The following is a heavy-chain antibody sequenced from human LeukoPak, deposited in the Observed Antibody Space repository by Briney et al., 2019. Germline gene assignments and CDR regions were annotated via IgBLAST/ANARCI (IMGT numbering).Heavy chain of an antibody. Sequence: QPGGSLRVSCAASGFTVSSNYMTWVRQAPGKGLEWVSVIYNDGTTYYADSVKGRFTISRDNSRNTLYLQMNSLRAEDTAVYYCARDLRLRWYRYFDYWGQGTLVTVSS. J-gene: IGHJ4*02. CDR2: IYNDGTT. V-gene: IGHV3-53*01. CDR3: ARDLRLRWYRYFDY. CDR1: GFTVSSNY. D-gene: IGHD4-23*01.